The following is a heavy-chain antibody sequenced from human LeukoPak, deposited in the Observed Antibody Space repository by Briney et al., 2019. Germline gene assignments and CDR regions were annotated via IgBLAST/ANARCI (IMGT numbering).Heavy chain of an antibody. D-gene: IGHD2-21*02. CDR1: W. CDR3: VREGDYYFDF. CDR2: VNKDGSVS. V-gene: IGHV3-7*01. J-gene: IGHJ4*02. Sequence: WMTWVRXAPGKGVEWVAHVNKDGSVSYCVDSVNGRFTISRDNAKNSLYLQMNSLRAEDTAVYYCVREGDYYFDFWGQGTLVTVSS.